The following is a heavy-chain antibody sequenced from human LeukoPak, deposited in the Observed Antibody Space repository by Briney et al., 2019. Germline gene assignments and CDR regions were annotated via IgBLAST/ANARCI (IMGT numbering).Heavy chain of an antibody. CDR2: ISAYNGNT. D-gene: IGHD5-18*01. CDR1: GYTFTSYG. CDR3: ARDAFTAMADLFDY. Sequence: GASVKVSCKASGYTFTSYGISWVRQAPEQGLEWMGWISAYNGNTNYAQKLQGRVTMTTDTSTSTAYMELRSLRSDDTAVYYCARDAFTAMADLFDYWGQGTLVTVSS. J-gene: IGHJ4*02. V-gene: IGHV1-18*01.